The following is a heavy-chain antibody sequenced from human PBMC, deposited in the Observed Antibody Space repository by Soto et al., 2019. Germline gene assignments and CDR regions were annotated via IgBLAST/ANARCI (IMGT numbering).Heavy chain of an antibody. CDR2: INHSGST. CDR3: ARGTGYCSGGSCYPSYYYYMDV. CDR1: GGSFSGYY. J-gene: IGHJ6*03. D-gene: IGHD2-15*01. V-gene: IGHV4-34*01. Sequence: SETLSVTCAVYGGSFSGYYWSWIRQPPGKGLEWIGEINHSGSTNYNPSPKSRVTISVDTSKNQFSLKLSSVTAADTAVYYCARGTGYCSGGSCYPSYYYYMDVWGKGTTVTVSS.